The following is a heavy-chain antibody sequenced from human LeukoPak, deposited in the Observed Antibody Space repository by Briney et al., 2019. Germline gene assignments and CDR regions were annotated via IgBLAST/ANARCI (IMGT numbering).Heavy chain of an antibody. V-gene: IGHV3-30-3*01. D-gene: IGHD3-3*01. Sequence: PGGSLRLSCAASGFTFSSYAMHWVRQAPGKGLEWVAVISYDGSNKYYADSVKGRFTISRDNSKNTLYLQMNSLRAEDTAVYYCARELEAGYDFWSGYYPYNWFDPWGQGTLVTVSS. CDR1: GFTFSSYA. CDR2: ISYDGSNK. J-gene: IGHJ5*02. CDR3: ARELEAGYDFWSGYYPYNWFDP.